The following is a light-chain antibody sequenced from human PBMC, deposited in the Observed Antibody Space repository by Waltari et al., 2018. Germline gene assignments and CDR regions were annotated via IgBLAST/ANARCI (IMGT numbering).Light chain of an antibody. CDR3: QQYYNAPLT. Sequence: DIVMTQSPDSLAVSLGERATINRKSSQSILYRSRKRNALAWYQQKPGQPPKLLFFWAATRESGAPDRFSVSGSGTDFTLTISSLQAEDVAVYYCQQYYNAPLTFGGGTKVEIK. V-gene: IGKV4-1*01. CDR1: QSILYRSRKRNA. CDR2: WAA. J-gene: IGKJ4*01.